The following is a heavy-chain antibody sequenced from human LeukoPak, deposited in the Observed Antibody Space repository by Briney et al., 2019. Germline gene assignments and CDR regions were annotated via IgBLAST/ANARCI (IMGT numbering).Heavy chain of an antibody. Sequence: GGSLRLSCAASGFTFSSYSMNWVRQAPGKGLEWVSSLSGSSSYIYYADSVKGRFTISRDNARSSLYLQMNSLRAEDTAVYYCARDSQAYCSGGSCSMFDYWGQGTLVTVSS. CDR2: LSGSSSYI. CDR1: GFTFSSYS. D-gene: IGHD2-15*01. J-gene: IGHJ4*02. CDR3: ARDSQAYCSGGSCSMFDY. V-gene: IGHV3-21*01.